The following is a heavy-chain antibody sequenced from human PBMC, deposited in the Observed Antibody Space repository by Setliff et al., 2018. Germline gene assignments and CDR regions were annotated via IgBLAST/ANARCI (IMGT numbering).Heavy chain of an antibody. V-gene: IGHV3-33*01. CDR3: ARDRGYPDAFDI. CDR1: GFTFSNYG. J-gene: IGHJ3*02. CDR2: IWNDGSSK. Sequence: LRLSCVASGFTFSNYGMHWVRQAPGKGLEWVALIWNDGSSKFYGDSVKGRFTISRDNSKNTLYLQMDSLRAEDTAVYYCARDRGYPDAFDIWGQGTVVTVSS. D-gene: IGHD5-18*01.